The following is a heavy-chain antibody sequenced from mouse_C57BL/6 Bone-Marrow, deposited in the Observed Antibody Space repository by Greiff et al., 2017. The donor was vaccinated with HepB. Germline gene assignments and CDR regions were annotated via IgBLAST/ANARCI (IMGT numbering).Heavy chain of an antibody. J-gene: IGHJ1*03. V-gene: IGHV1-64*01. Sequence: QVQLQQPGAELVKPGASVKLSCKASGYTFTSYWMHWVKQRPGQGLEWIGMIHPNSGSTNYNEKFKSKATLTVDKSSSTAYMQLSSLTSEDSAVYDCALITTVVAPNVWGTGTTVTVSS. CDR1: GYTFTSYW. CDR3: ALITTVVAPNV. CDR2: IHPNSGST. D-gene: IGHD1-1*01.